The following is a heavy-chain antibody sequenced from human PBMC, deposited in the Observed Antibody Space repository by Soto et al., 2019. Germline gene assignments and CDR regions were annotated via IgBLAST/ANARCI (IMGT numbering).Heavy chain of an antibody. CDR3: ARGGDLRFRHTPDYYYYGMDV. V-gene: IGHV1-69*13. D-gene: IGHD3-3*01. CDR1: GGTFSSYA. Sequence: GASVKVSCKASGGTFSSYAISWVRQAPGQGLEWMGGIIPIFGTANYAQKFQGRVTITADESTSTAYMELSSLRSEDTAVYYCARGGDLRFRHTPDYYYYGMDVWGQGTTVTVSS. J-gene: IGHJ6*02. CDR2: IIPIFGTA.